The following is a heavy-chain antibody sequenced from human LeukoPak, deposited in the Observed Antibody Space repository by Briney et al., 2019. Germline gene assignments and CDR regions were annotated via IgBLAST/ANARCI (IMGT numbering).Heavy chain of an antibody. D-gene: IGHD3-10*01. CDR3: AKDGYYYGSGSYYPLNWFDP. CDR1: GFTFSSYA. Sequence: GGSLRLSCAASGFTFSSYAMSWVRQAPGKGLEWVSAISGSGGSTYYADSVKGRFTISRDNSKNTLYLQMNSLRAEDTAVYYCAKDGYYYGSGSYYPLNWFDPWGQGTLVTVSS. V-gene: IGHV3-23*01. J-gene: IGHJ5*02. CDR2: ISGSGGST.